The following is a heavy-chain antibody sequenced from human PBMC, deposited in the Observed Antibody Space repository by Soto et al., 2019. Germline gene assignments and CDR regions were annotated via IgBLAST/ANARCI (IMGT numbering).Heavy chain of an antibody. V-gene: IGHV3-48*02. CDR2: ISSSSTI. CDR3: ARRRYYDILTGYYKDYYYGMDV. Sequence: GGSLRLSCAASGFTFSSYSMNWVRQAPGKGLEWVSYISSSSTIYYADSVKGQFTISRDNAKNSLYLQMNSLRDEDTAVYYCARRRYYDILTGYYKDYYYGMDVWGQGTTVTVSS. J-gene: IGHJ6*02. CDR1: GFTFSSYS. D-gene: IGHD3-9*01.